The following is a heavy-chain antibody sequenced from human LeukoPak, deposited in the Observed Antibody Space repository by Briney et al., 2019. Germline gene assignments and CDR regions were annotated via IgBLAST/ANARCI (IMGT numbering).Heavy chain of an antibody. CDR1: GFTFSSYG. V-gene: IGHV3-7*01. CDR2: IKQDGSEK. Sequence: GGSLRLSCAASGFTFSSYGMHWVRQAPGKGLEWVANIKQDGSEKYYADSVKGRFTISRDNAKNSMYLQMTSLRAEDTAVYYCARDRREIQVWPREYYYNYMDVWGKGTTVTISS. J-gene: IGHJ6*03. CDR3: ARDRREIQVWPREYYYNYMDV. D-gene: IGHD5-18*01.